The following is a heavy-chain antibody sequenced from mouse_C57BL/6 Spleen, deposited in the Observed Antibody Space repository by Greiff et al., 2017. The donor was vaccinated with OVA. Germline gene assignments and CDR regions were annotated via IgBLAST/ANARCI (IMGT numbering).Heavy chain of an antibody. CDR3: ARSGYPG. D-gene: IGHD3-1*01. J-gene: IGHJ3*02. Sequence: VKLQQPGAELVKPGASVKLSCKASGYTFTSYWMQWVKQRPGQGLEWIGEIDPSDSYTNYNQKFKGKATLTVDTSSSTAYMQLSSLTSEDSAVYYCARSGYPGWGQGTLVTVSA. V-gene: IGHV1-50*01. CDR2: IDPSDSYT. CDR1: GYTFTSYW.